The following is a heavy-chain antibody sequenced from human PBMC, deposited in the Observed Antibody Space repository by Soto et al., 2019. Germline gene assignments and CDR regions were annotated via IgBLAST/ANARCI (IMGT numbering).Heavy chain of an antibody. D-gene: IGHD6-13*01. Sequence: RVESLKISCKASGYSFTNYWIAWVRQVPGKGLEWVGIIYPDDSDTRYNPTFQGHVTISADKSISTAYVQWISLKASDTAMYYCASPRATGGNSWFSYYYWGQGSLVTVSS. CDR3: ASPRATGGNSWFSYYY. V-gene: IGHV5-51*01. CDR2: IYPDDSDT. CDR1: GYSFTNYW. J-gene: IGHJ4*02.